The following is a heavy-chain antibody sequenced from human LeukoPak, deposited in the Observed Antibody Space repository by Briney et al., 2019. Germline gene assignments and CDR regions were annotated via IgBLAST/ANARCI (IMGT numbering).Heavy chain of an antibody. D-gene: IGHD3-10*01. CDR1: GYTFTTYH. Sequence: GASVRVSCKASGYTFTTYHINWVRQAPGQELEWMGRINAFKGNTNYEQKLQGRVIMTTDTSSSTVYMELRSLRSDDTAVYYCARGGRGNFDYWGQGTLVT. J-gene: IGHJ4*02. V-gene: IGHV1-18*01. CDR2: INAFKGNT. CDR3: ARGGRGNFDY.